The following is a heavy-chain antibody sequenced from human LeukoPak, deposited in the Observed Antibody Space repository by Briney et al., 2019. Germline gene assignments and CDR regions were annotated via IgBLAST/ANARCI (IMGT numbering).Heavy chain of an antibody. CDR2: IYSGGST. CDR3: SSGGNSVLDY. Sequence: GGSLRLSCAASGFTVSSNYMTWVRQAPGKGLEWVSVIYSGGSTYYADSVKGRFTMSRDNSKNTLYLQMNRLRAEDTAVYYCSSGGNSVLDYWGQGTLVTVSS. D-gene: IGHD4-23*01. V-gene: IGHV3-53*01. CDR1: GFTVSSNY. J-gene: IGHJ4*02.